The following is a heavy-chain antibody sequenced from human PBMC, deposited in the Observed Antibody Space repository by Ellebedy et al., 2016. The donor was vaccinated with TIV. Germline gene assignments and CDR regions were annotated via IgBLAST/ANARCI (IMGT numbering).Heavy chain of an antibody. Sequence: PGGSLRLSCAASGFNFNVYSMNWLRQAPGRGPEWVSYITNSGHVINYADSVKGRFTISRDNAKSSLYLQMNSLRDEDAAVYYCARGIEYASGDWGQGTLVTVSS. J-gene: IGHJ4*02. CDR1: GFNFNVYS. CDR3: ARGIEYASGD. D-gene: IGHD6-19*01. CDR2: ITNSGHVI. V-gene: IGHV3-48*02.